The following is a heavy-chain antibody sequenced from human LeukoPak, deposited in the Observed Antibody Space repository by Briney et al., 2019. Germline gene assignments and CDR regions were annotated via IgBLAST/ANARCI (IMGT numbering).Heavy chain of an antibody. V-gene: IGHV4-34*01. J-gene: IGHJ4*02. CDR3: ARVSPTGRYCSSTSCLKSSAFDY. D-gene: IGHD2-2*01. Sequence: PSGTLSVTCAVYGGSFSGYYWSWIRRPPGNGLEWIGEINHSGSTNYNPSLKSRVTISVDTSKNQFSLKLSSVTAADTAVYYCARVSPTGRYCSSTSCLKSSAFDYWGQGTLVTVSS. CDR1: GGSFSGYY. CDR2: INHSGST.